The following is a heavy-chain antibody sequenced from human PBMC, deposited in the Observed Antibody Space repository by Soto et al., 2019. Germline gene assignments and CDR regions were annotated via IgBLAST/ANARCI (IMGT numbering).Heavy chain of an antibody. CDR3: AREIRKKRIAAPSSSWVFDY. CDR2: IIPIFGTA. V-gene: IGHV1-69*13. D-gene: IGHD6-13*01. J-gene: IGHJ4*02. Sequence: ASVKVSCKASGGTFSSYAISWVRQAPGQGLEWMGGIIPIFGTANYAQKFQGRVTITADESTSTAYMELSSLRSEDTAVYYCAREIRKKRIAAPSSSWVFDYWGQGTLVTVS. CDR1: GGTFSSYA.